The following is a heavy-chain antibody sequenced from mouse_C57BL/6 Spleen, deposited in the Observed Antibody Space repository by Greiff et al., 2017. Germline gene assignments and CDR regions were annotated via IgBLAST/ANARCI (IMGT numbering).Heavy chain of an antibody. Sequence: VKLVESGAELARPGASVKLSCKASGYTFTSYGISWVKQRTGQGLEWIGEIYPRSGNTYSNEKFKGKATLTADKSSSTAYMELRSLTSEDSAVYFCARSNSLGDYWGQGTTLTVSS. J-gene: IGHJ2*01. V-gene: IGHV1-81*01. CDR1: GYTFTSYG. D-gene: IGHD3-3*01. CDR3: ARSNSLGDY. CDR2: IYPRSGNT.